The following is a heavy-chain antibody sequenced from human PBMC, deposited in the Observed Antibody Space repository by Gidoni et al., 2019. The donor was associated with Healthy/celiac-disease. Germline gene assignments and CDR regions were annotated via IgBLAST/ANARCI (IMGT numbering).Heavy chain of an antibody. J-gene: IGHJ6*02. D-gene: IGHD6-13*01. CDR2: ISYDGSNK. Sequence: QVQLVESGGGVVQPGRSLRLSCAASGFTFSSYGMHWVRQAPGKGLEWVAVISYDGSNKYYADSVKGRFTISRDNSKNTLYLQMNSLRAEDTAVYYCAKDRVAAAGLYYYYYYGMDVWGQGTTVTVSS. V-gene: IGHV3-30*18. CDR1: GFTFSSYG. CDR3: AKDRVAAAGLYYYYYYGMDV.